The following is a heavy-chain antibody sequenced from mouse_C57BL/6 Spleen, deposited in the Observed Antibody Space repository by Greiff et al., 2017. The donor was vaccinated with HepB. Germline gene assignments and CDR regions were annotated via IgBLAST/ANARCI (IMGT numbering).Heavy chain of an antibody. V-gene: IGHV2-2*01. CDR3: ARSIVGYYGY. J-gene: IGHJ2*01. Sequence: QVQLKESGPGLVQPSQSLSITCTASGFSLTSYGVHWVRQSPGKGLEWLGVIWSGGSTDYNAAFISRLSISKDNTKSQGFFKMNRLQADDTAIYYCARSIVGYYGYWGQGTTLTVSS. CDR2: IWSGGST. CDR1: GFSLTSYG.